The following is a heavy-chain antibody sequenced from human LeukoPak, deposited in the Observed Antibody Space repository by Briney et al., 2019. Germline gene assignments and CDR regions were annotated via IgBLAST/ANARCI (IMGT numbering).Heavy chain of an antibody. CDR2: IYYSGST. J-gene: IGHJ4*02. Sequence: SETLSPTCTVSGGSISSSSYYWGWIRQPPGKGLEWIGSIYYSGSTYYSPSLKSRVTISVDTSKNQFSLKLSSVTAADTAVYYCAREGSGYSGYDSDYWGQGTLVTVSS. D-gene: IGHD5-12*01. CDR1: GGSISSSSYY. CDR3: AREGSGYSGYDSDY. V-gene: IGHV4-39*07.